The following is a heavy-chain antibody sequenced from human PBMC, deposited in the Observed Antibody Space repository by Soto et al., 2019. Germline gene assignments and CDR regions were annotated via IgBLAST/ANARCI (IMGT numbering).Heavy chain of an antibody. V-gene: IGHV3-74*01. D-gene: IGHD2-8*01. J-gene: IGHJ4*02. CDR3: VRSTSGCFDF. CDR2: LNQNASSP. CDR1: GFTFSHYW. Sequence: EVQLLESGGGFVRPGGTLTLSCAASGFTFSHYWMHWVRQVPGRGLLWVSRLNQNASSPYYADSVKGRFTISRDNAKNTVYMHMSSLRAEDSAIYYCVRSTSGCFDFWGQGAVVSVSS.